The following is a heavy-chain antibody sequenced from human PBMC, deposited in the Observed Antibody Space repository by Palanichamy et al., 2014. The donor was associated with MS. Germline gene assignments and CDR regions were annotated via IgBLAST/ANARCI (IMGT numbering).Heavy chain of an antibody. CDR1: GFTFSDHY. V-gene: IGHV3-72*01. Sequence: EVQLVESGGGLVQPGGSLRLSCAASGFTFSDHYMDWVRQAPGKGLEWVGRTRNKANSYTAEYAASVTGRFTISRDDSKNSLYLHMNSVKTEDTAVYYCARERVPYCSGDGCYFINYFDFWGQGTLVTVSS. CDR2: TRNKANSYTA. D-gene: IGHD2-15*01. CDR3: ARERVPYCSGDGCYFINYFDF. J-gene: IGHJ4*02.